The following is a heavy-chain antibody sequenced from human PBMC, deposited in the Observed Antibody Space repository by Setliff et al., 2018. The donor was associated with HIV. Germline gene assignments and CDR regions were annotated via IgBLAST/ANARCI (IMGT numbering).Heavy chain of an antibody. V-gene: IGHV1-69*13. CDR2: ILPFFDTA. Sequence: GASVKVSCKASGYTFTSYAMNWVRQAPGQGLEWMGGILPFFDTANYAQKFQGRVTITADESTTTAYMELSSLRSEDTAVYYCARQWAGIQGLLDYWGQGTLVTVS. D-gene: IGHD1-26*01. J-gene: IGHJ4*02. CDR3: ARQWAGIQGLLDY. CDR1: GYTFTSYA.